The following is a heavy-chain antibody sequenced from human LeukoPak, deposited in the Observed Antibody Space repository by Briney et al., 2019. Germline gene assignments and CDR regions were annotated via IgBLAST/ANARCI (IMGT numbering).Heavy chain of an antibody. CDR1: GFTFSSYG. D-gene: IGHD2-15*01. V-gene: IGHV3-23*01. CDR3: ARQSMTAYSLNFDY. Sequence: PGGSLRLSCAASGFTFSSYGMSWVRQAPGKGLEWVSAVSGSGGSTYYADSVKGRFTISRDNSKNTLYLQMNSLRAEDTALYYCARQSMTAYSLNFDYWGQGTLVTVSS. CDR2: VSGSGGST. J-gene: IGHJ4*02.